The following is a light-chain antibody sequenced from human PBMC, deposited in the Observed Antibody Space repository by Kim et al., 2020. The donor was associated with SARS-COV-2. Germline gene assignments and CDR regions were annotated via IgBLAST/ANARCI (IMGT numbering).Light chain of an antibody. CDR1: KLGDKY. J-gene: IGLJ3*02. CDR3: QAWDSSTGV. Sequence: SVSPGQTASITCSGDKLGDKYACLYQQKPGQSPVLVIYQDSKRPSGIPERFSGSNSGNTATLTISGTQAMDEADYYCQAWDSSTGVFGGGTKLTVL. CDR2: QDS. V-gene: IGLV3-1*01.